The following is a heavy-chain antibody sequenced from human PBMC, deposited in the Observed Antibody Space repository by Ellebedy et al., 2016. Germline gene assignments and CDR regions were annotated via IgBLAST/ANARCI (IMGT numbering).Heavy chain of an antibody. D-gene: IGHD6-13*01. CDR1: GFTFSSYG. Sequence: GGSLRLXXAASGFTFSSYGMHWVRQAPGKGLEWVAVIWYDGSNKYYADSVKGRFTISRDNSKNTLYLQMNSLRAEDTAVYYCAKGGMPYSIPLGWFDPWGQGTLVTVSS. CDR2: IWYDGSNK. V-gene: IGHV3-30*02. J-gene: IGHJ5*02. CDR3: AKGGMPYSIPLGWFDP.